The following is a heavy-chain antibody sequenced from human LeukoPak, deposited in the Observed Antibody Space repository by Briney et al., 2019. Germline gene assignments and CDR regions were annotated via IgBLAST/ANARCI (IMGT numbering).Heavy chain of an antibody. V-gene: IGHV3-7*01. Sequence: PGGSLRLSCAASGFTFSSYWMSWVRQVPGKGLEWVANINKDGSEKYYVDSVMGRFTISRDNAKNSLFLQLNSLRAEDTALYYCARYVFWGGDCYSPKCNWCQGNLVTVS. CDR2: INKDGSEK. J-gene: IGHJ4*02. D-gene: IGHD2-21*02. CDR3: ARYVFWGGDCYSPKCN. CDR1: GFTFSSYW.